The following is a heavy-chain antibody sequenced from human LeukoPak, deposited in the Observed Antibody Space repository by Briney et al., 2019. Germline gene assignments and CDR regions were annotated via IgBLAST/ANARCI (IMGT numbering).Heavy chain of an antibody. J-gene: IGHJ4*02. CDR1: GYTFSSYG. D-gene: IGHD5-18*01. V-gene: IGHV1-18*01. Sequence: ALVKVSCKASGYTFSSYGVSWVREAPGQGLEWMGWISAYNGNTNYAQKLQSRVTITTDTPTSTAYMELRSLRSDDTAVYYCARDREVDTAMTAAGDYWGQGTLVTVSS. CDR2: ISAYNGNT. CDR3: ARDREVDTAMTAAGDY.